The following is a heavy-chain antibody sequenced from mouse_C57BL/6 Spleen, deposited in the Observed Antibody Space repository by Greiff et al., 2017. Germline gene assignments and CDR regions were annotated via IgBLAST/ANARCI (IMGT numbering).Heavy chain of an antibody. CDR1: GFTFNTYA. CDR3: VREMAYYSNYDYAMDY. Sequence: GGGLVQPKGSLKLSCAASGFTFNTYAMHWVRQAPGKGLEWVARIRSKSSNYATYYADSVKDRFTISRDDSQSMLYLQMNNLKTEETAMYYCVREMAYYSNYDYAMDYWGQGTSVTVSS. V-gene: IGHV10-3*01. J-gene: IGHJ4*01. CDR2: IRSKSSNYAT. D-gene: IGHD2-5*01.